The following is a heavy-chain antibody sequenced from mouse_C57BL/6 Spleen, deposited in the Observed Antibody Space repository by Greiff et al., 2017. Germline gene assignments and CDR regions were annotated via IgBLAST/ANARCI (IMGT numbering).Heavy chain of an antibody. CDR2: IDPSDSYT. D-gene: IGHD1-1*01. Sequence: QVQLQQPGAELVRPGTSVKLSCKASGYTFTSYWMHWVKQRPGQGLEWIGVIDPSDSYTNYNQKFKGKATLTVDTSSSTAYMQLSSLTSEDSAVYYCARSSSCGYWYFDVWGTGTTVTVSS. V-gene: IGHV1-59*01. J-gene: IGHJ1*03. CDR1: GYTFTSYW. CDR3: ARSSSCGYWYFDV.